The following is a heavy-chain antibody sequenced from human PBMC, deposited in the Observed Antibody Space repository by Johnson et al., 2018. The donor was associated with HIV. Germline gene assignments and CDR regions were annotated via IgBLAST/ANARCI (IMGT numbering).Heavy chain of an antibody. D-gene: IGHD3-16*01. J-gene: IGHJ3*02. CDR1: GFTFSSYW. Sequence: EQLVESGGGLVQPGGSLRLSYAASGFTFSSYWMSWVRQAPGKGLEWVANIKQDGSEKYYVDSVKGRFTISRDNAKNSLYLQMNSLRAEDTAVYYCARDWGTRGWDDAFDIWGQGTMVTVSS. CDR2: IKQDGSEK. CDR3: ARDWGTRGWDDAFDI. V-gene: IGHV3-7*01.